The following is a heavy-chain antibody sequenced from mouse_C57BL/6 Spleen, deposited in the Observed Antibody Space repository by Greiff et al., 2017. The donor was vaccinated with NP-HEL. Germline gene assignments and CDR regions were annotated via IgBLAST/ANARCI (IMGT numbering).Heavy chain of an antibody. J-gene: IGHJ3*01. D-gene: IGHD1-1*01. V-gene: IGHV1-39*01. CDR2: ITPNYGTT. CDR3: AREPLLYYYGSSQFAY. Sequence: VQLKQSGPELVKPGASVKISCKASGYSFTDYYMNWVKQSHGKSLEWIGVITPNYGTTSYNQKFKGKATLTVDQSSSTAYMQLNSLTSEDSVVYYCAREPLLYYYGSSQFAYWGQGTLVTVSA. CDR1: GYSFTDYY.